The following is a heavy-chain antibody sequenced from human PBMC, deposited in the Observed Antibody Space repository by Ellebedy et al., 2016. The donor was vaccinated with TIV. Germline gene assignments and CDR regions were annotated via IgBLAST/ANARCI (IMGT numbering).Heavy chain of an antibody. CDR1: GVPIKTNY. CDR2: INYSGTT. CDR3: ARDRGFDWLPRLVYHGVDV. J-gene: IGHJ6*02. Sequence: MPSETLSLTCTVSGVPIKTNYWSWIRQTPGKGLEWIVFINYSGTTNYNPSLKSRVTMSVETSKNHLSLTLTSVTAADPAVYYCARDRGFDWLPRLVYHGVDVWGQGTTVTVSS. V-gene: IGHV4-59*01. D-gene: IGHD3-9*01.